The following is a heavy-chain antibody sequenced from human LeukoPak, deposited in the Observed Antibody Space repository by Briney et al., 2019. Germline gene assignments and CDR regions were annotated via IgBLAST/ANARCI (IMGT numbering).Heavy chain of an antibody. CDR2: ISYDGSNK. CDR1: GFTFSSYA. J-gene: IGHJ4*02. D-gene: IGHD3-10*01. CDR3: ARSQGVRGVLTRRGYFDY. Sequence: GGSLRLSCAASGFTFSSYAMHWVRQAPGKGLEWVAVISYDGSNKYYADSVKGRFTISRDNSKNTLYLQMNSLRAEDTAVYYCARSQGVRGVLTRRGYFDYWGQGTLDTVSS. V-gene: IGHV3-30*04.